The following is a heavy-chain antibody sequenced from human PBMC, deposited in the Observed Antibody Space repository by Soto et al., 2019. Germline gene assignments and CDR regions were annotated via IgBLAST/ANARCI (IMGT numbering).Heavy chain of an antibody. CDR3: AKEGGLSGSYYISSSYYFAY. D-gene: IGHD1-26*01. CDR2: ISYDGSNT. J-gene: IGHJ4*02. Sequence: PGGSLRLSCVASGFTFSSYGMHWVRQAPGKGLEWVAIISYDGSNTYYADSVKGRFTISRDNSKNTLYLQMNSLRAEDTSVYYCAKEGGLSGSYYISSSYYFAYWGQGTLVTVSS. V-gene: IGHV3-30*18. CDR1: GFTFSSYG.